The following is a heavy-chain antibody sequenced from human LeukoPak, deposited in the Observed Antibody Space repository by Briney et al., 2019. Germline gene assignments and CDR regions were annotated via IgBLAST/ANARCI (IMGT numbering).Heavy chain of an antibody. CDR3: ARGRITMVRGASPIDY. CDR2: INPNSGGT. V-gene: IGHV1-2*02. D-gene: IGHD3-10*01. J-gene: IGHJ4*02. CDR1: GGTFSSYA. Sequence: ASVKVSCKASGGTFSSYAISWVRQAPGQGLEWMGWINPNSGGTNYAQKFQGRVTMTRDTSISTAYMELSRLRSDDTAVYYCARGRITMVRGASPIDYWGQGTLVTVSS.